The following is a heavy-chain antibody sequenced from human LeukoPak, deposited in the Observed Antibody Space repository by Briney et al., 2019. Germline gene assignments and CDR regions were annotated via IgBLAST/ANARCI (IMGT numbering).Heavy chain of an antibody. D-gene: IGHD3-22*01. V-gene: IGHV3-23*01. Sequence: PGGSLRLSCAASGFTFSGYAMSWVRQAPGKGLEWVSAISIDGSHTYYADSVKGRFTISRDYSKNTLYLQMNSLRAEETAVYYCAKSYDTSGRRAFDIWGQGTMVTVSS. J-gene: IGHJ3*02. CDR1: GFTFSGYA. CDR3: AKSYDTSGRRAFDI. CDR2: ISIDGSHT.